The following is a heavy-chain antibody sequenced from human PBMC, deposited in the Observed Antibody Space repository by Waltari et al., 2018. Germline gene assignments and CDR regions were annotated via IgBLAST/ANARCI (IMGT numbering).Heavy chain of an antibody. CDR3: AREENHDFAMDV. CDR2: INGRWSST. V-gene: IGHV3-74*01. J-gene: IGHJ6*02. D-gene: IGHD1-1*01. CDR1: GFLFSSYW. Sequence: EVQLVESGGGSVQPGGSLSLSCTGSGFLFSSYWWHWVRQGPGEGLVCGSRINGRWSSTTYADSVQGRFTTTRDNAKSTLYLEMNSLKSEDTGVYYCAREENHDFAMDVWGQGTTVTVSS.